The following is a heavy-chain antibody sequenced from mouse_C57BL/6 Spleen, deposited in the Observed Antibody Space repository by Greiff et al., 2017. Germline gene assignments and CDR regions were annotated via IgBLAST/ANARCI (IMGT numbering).Heavy chain of an antibody. CDR1: GYTFTSYW. V-gene: IGHV1-61*01. Sequence: VQLQQPGAELVRPGSSVKLSCKASGYTFTSYWMDWVKQRPGQGLEWIGNIYPSDSETHYNQKFKDKATLTVDKSSSTAYMQLSSLTSEDSAVYYCARSQTAQAPFAYWGQGTLVTVSA. CDR3: ARSQTAQAPFAY. D-gene: IGHD3-2*02. J-gene: IGHJ3*01. CDR2: IYPSDSET.